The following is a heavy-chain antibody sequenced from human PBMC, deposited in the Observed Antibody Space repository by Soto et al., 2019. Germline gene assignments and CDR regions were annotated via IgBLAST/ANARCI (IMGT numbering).Heavy chain of an antibody. V-gene: IGHV1-69*13. Sequence: SVKVSCKASGGTFSSYAISWVRQAPGQGLEWMGGIIPIFGTANYAQKFQGRVTITADESTSTAYMELSSLRSEDTAVYYCARGKMGSGWYADYYYYYGMDVWGQGTTVTVSS. J-gene: IGHJ6*02. CDR3: ARGKMGSGWYADYYYYYGMDV. D-gene: IGHD6-19*01. CDR1: GGTFSSYA. CDR2: IIPIFGTA.